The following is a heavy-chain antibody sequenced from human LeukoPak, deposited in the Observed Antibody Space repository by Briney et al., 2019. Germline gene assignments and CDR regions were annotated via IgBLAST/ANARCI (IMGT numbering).Heavy chain of an antibody. V-gene: IGHV4-59*01. CDR2: IYYSGST. CDR1: GGSISSYY. CDR3: ARGGYGYSFDY. J-gene: IGHJ4*02. D-gene: IGHD3-22*01. Sequence: PSETLSLTCTVSGGSISSYYWSWIRQPPGKGLEWIGYIYYSGSTNYNPSLKSRVTISVDTSKNQFSLKLSSVTAADTAVYYCARGGYGYSFDYWGQGTLVTVSS.